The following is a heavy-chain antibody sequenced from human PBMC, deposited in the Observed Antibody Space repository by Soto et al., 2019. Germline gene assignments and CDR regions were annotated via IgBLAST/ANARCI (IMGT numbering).Heavy chain of an antibody. CDR1: GGTFSGYP. Sequence: QVQLVQSGAEVQKPGSSVKVSCEASGGTFSGYPVSWVRQAPGQGLEWMGGIIPIVGTANYAQKFQGRITITADDSTRTVYLGLSSLRSEDEAVYYCARLGAYHGSASSGGYYFDSWGQGTLVTVSS. J-gene: IGHJ4*02. CDR3: ARLGAYHGSASSGGYYFDS. D-gene: IGHD3-10*01. V-gene: IGHV1-69*01. CDR2: IIPIVGTA.